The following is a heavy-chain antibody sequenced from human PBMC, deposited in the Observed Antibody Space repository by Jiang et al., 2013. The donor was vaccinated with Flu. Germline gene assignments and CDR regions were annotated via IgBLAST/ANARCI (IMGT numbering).Heavy chain of an antibody. D-gene: IGHD2-15*01. CDR3: ARRYCSGGSCYYGY. V-gene: IGHV4-59*01. CDR2: LLQWEH. J-gene: IGHJ4*02. CDR1: GGSISSYY. Sequence: GSGLVKPSETLSLTCTVSGGSISSYYWSWIRQPPGKGLEWIGVYLLQWEHHYNPSLKSRVTISVDTSKNQFSLKLSSVTAADTAVYYCARRYCSGGSCYYGYWGPGNPGHRLL.